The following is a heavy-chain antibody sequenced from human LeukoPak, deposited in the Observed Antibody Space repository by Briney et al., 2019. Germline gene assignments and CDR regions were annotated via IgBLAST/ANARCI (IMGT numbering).Heavy chain of an antibody. CDR3: ARLAHDAFDI. Sequence: GGSLRLSCAASGFTFSTYRMNWVRQAPGKALEWVSYTSSSSSTIYYADSVKGRFTISRDNAKNSLYLQMNSLRAEDTGAYYCARLAHDAFDIWGQGTLVTVSS. CDR2: TSSSSSTI. D-gene: IGHD2-15*01. V-gene: IGHV3-48*01. J-gene: IGHJ3*02. CDR1: GFTFSTYR.